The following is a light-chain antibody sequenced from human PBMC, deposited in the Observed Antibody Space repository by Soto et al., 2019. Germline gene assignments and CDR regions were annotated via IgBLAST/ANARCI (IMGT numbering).Light chain of an antibody. CDR2: GGS. CDR3: QKFGTSPPIT. Sequence: DIVLTQSPGTLSLSPGERATLYCRASQSVSSNHLAWYQQKPGQAPRLLIYGGSSRATGIPVRFSGSGSETDFTLTITRLEPEDFAMYYCQKFGTSPPITFGQGTRMAIK. J-gene: IGKJ5*01. V-gene: IGKV3-20*01. CDR1: QSVSSNH.